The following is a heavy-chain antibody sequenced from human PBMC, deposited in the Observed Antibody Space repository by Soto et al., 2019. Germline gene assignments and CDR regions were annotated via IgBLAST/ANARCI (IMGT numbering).Heavy chain of an antibody. J-gene: IGHJ6*02. D-gene: IGHD2-15*01. CDR3: AKATLYCSGGSCYQTYYYYGMDV. Sequence: ESGGGVVQPGRSLRLSCAASGFTFSSYGMHWVRQAPGKGLEWVAVISYDGSNKYYADSVKGRFTISRDNSKNTLYLQMNSLRAEDTAVYYCAKATLYCSGGSCYQTYYYYGMDVWGQGTTVTVSS. V-gene: IGHV3-30*18. CDR2: ISYDGSNK. CDR1: GFTFSSYG.